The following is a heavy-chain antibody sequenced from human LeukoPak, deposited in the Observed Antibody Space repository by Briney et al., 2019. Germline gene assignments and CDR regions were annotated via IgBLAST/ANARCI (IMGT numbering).Heavy chain of an antibody. CDR3: TTVAYYYDSSGYYSPVDY. D-gene: IGHD3-22*01. CDR2: IKSKTDGGTT. Sequence: GGSLRPSCAASGSTFSNAWMSWVRQAPGKGLEWVGRIKSKTDGGTTDYAAPVKGRFTISRDDSKNTLYPQMNSLKTEDTAVYYCTTVAYYYDSSGYYSPVDYWGQGTLVTVSS. J-gene: IGHJ4*02. V-gene: IGHV3-15*01. CDR1: GSTFSNAW.